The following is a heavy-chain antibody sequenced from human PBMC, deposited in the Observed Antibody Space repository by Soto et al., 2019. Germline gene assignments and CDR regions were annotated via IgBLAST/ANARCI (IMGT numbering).Heavy chain of an antibody. Sequence: GGSLRLSCAASGFTFSSYAMHWVRQAPGEGLEWVAVISYDGSNKYYADSVKGRFTISRDNSKNTLYLQMNSLRAEDTAVYYCARGRTDFDYWGQGTLVTVSS. J-gene: IGHJ4*02. V-gene: IGHV3-30-3*01. CDR3: ARGRTDFDY. D-gene: IGHD4-17*01. CDR2: ISYDGSNK. CDR1: GFTFSSYA.